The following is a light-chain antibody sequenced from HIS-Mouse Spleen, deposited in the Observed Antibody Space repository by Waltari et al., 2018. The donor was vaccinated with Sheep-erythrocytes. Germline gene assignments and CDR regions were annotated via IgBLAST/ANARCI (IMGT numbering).Light chain of an antibody. CDR1: RSDVGSYTF. CDR2: EGS. J-gene: IGLJ3*02. CDR3: CSYAGSSTPWV. Sequence: QSALTQPASVSGSPGQSITISCTGTRSDVGSYTFFSWYQQHPGKAPKLMIYEGSKRPSGVSNRFSGSKSGNTASLTISGLQAEDEADYYCCSYAGSSTPWVFGGGTKLTVL. V-gene: IGLV2-23*01.